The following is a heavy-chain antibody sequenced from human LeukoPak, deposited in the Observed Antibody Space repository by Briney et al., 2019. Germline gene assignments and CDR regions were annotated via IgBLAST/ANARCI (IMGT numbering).Heavy chain of an antibody. J-gene: IGHJ4*02. CDR2: INPSGGST. CDR3: AREGIAAADDY. Sequence: ASVPVSLMASRYTLTNYYMHWVRQPPGQGLEWMGIINPSGGSTSYAQKFQGRVTMTRDTSTSTVYMELSSLRSEDTAVYYCAREGIAAADDYWGQGTLVTVSS. CDR1: RYTLTNYY. V-gene: IGHV1-46*01. D-gene: IGHD6-13*01.